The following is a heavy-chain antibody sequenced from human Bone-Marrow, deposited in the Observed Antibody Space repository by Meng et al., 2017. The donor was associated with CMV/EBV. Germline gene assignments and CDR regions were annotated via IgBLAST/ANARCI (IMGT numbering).Heavy chain of an antibody. D-gene: IGHD3-10*01. J-gene: IGHJ3*02. V-gene: IGHV3-30-3*01. Sequence: GESLKISCAASGFTFSSYAMHWVRQAPGKGLEWVAVISYDGSNKYYADSVKGRFTISRDNSKNTLYLQMNSLRAEDTAVHYCARIRSHYGSGYYSHDVFYIWGQGTMVTVSS. CDR1: GFTFSSYA. CDR2: ISYDGSNK. CDR3: ARIRSHYGSGYYSHDVFYI.